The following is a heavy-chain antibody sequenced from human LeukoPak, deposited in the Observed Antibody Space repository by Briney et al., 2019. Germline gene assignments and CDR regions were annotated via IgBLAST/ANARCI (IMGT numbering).Heavy chain of an antibody. CDR2: INPNSGGT. D-gene: IGHD6-13*01. CDR3: ARIYPLPVQQLYFDY. V-gene: IGHV1-2*02. J-gene: IGHJ4*02. CDR1: GYTLTGYY. Sequence: ASVKVSCKASGYTLTGYYMHWVRQAPGQGLEWMGWINPNSGGTNYAQKFQGRVTMTRDTSISTAYMELSRLRSDDTAVYYCARIYPLPVQQLYFDYWGQGTLVTVSS.